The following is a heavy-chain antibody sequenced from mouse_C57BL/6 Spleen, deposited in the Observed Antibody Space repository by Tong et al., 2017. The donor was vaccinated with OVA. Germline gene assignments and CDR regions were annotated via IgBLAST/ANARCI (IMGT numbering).Heavy chain of an antibody. CDR2: IDPSDSYT. CDR1: GFNIKDYY. CDR3: ARERRTGTDAMDY. J-gene: IGHJ4*01. Sequence: VQLQESVAELVRPGASVKLSCTASGFNIKDYYMHWVKQRPEQGLEWIGEIDPSDSYTNYNQKFKGKATLTVDTSSSTAYMQLRSLTSEDSAVYYCARERRTGTDAMDYWGQGTSVTVSS. V-gene: IGHV1-50*01. D-gene: IGHD4-1*01.